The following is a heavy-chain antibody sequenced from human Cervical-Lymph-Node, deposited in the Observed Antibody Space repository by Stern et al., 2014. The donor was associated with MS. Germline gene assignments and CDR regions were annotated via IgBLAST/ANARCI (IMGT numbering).Heavy chain of an antibody. CDR1: GGTFSTHA. CDR3: AREKSDCSGGSCFSSLDY. D-gene: IGHD2-15*01. Sequence: MQLVESGAEVKKPGSSVKVSCKSSGGTFSTHAISWVRQAPGQGLERLGRIIPILDTTDYAQRFQGRLTIDADESTDTAYMDLRSLTPDDTAVYYCAREKSDCSGGSCFSSLDYWGQGTLVTVSS. V-gene: IGHV1-69*11. J-gene: IGHJ4*02. CDR2: IIPILDTT.